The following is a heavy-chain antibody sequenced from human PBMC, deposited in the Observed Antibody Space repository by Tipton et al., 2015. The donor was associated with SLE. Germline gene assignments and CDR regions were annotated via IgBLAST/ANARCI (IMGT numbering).Heavy chain of an antibody. V-gene: IGHV4-39*07. Sequence: TLSLTCTVSGGSISSSSYYWGWIRQPPGKGLEWIGSISYGGSTYYNTSFKSRVAIAVDTSKNQFSLNLSSVTAADTAVYYCARQDVFFAGRNWGQGTLVTVSS. CDR2: ISYGGST. CDR1: GGSISSSSYY. J-gene: IGHJ4*02. D-gene: IGHD3-3*01. CDR3: ARQDVFFAGRN.